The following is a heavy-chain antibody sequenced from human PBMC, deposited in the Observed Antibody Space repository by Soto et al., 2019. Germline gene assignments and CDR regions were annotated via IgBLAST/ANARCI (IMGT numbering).Heavy chain of an antibody. D-gene: IGHD4-17*01. V-gene: IGHV4-39*01. Sequence: SETLSLTCTVSGGSISSGSYYWGWIRQPPGKGLEWIGCIYYSGSTYYNPSLKSRVTISVDTSKNQFSLKLSSVTAADTAVYYCARSMTTVVTLDYWGQGTLVTVSS. CDR2: IYYSGST. CDR1: GGSISSGSYY. J-gene: IGHJ4*02. CDR3: ARSMTTVVTLDY.